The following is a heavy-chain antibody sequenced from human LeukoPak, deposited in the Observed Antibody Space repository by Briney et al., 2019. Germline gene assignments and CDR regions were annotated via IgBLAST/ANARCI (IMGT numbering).Heavy chain of an antibody. CDR2: IRSKAYGGTT. CDR1: GFTFGDYA. D-gene: IGHD6-19*01. J-gene: IGHJ4*02. Sequence: PGGSLRLSCRASGFTFGDYAMSWSRQAPGKGLEWVGFIRSKAYGGTTEYAASVKGRFTISRDDSKSIAYLQMNSLKTEDTAVYYCTRATYSSGWSDYWGQGTLVTVSS. CDR3: TRATYSSGWSDY. V-gene: IGHV3-49*03.